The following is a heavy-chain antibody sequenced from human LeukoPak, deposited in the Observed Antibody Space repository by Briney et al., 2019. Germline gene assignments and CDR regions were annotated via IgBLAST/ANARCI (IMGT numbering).Heavy chain of an antibody. Sequence: GGSLRLSCAASGFTFSSYAMSWVRQAPGKGLEWVSAISGSGGSTYYADSVKGRFTISRDNSKNTLYLQMNCLRAEDTAVYYCAKDLGSGWYDPGYYFDYWGQGTLVTVSS. CDR1: GFTFSSYA. J-gene: IGHJ4*02. D-gene: IGHD6-19*01. CDR2: ISGSGGST. CDR3: AKDLGSGWYDPGYYFDY. V-gene: IGHV3-23*01.